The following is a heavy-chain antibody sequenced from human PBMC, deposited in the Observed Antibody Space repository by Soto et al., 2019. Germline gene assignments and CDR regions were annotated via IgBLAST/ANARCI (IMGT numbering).Heavy chain of an antibody. CDR3: ARIRVGVISMIVDY. D-gene: IGHD3-16*02. CDR1: GGSIRSRSYY. Sequence: QLQLQESGPGLVKPSETLSLTCTVSGGSIRSRSYYWGWIRQAPGKGLEWIGSISYSGSTYYNPSLKSRLTISVDTSKNQFSLKLSSVTAADTAVYFCARIRVGVISMIVDYWGQGTLVTVSS. CDR2: ISYSGST. V-gene: IGHV4-39*01. J-gene: IGHJ4*02.